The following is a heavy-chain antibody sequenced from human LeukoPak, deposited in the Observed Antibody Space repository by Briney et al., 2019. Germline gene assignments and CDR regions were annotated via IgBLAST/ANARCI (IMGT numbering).Heavy chain of an antibody. CDR2: ISYDGSNE. J-gene: IGHJ4*02. CDR1: GFTFSTYG. V-gene: IGHV3-30*03. Sequence: TGGSLRLSCAASGFTFSTYGMHWVRQAPGKGLEWVAVISYDGSNEYYADSVKGRFTISRDNSKNTLYLQMSSLRAEDTAMYYCAREGNSGYYPYWGQGILVTVSS. D-gene: IGHD3-22*01. CDR3: AREGNSGYYPY.